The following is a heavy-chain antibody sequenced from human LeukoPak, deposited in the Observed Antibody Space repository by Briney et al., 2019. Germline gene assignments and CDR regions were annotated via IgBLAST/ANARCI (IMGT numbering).Heavy chain of an antibody. CDR2: ISSSGSTI. V-gene: IGHV3-48*03. J-gene: IGHJ4*02. CDR3: KGYYDSSGYKAY. D-gene: IGHD3-22*01. CDR1: GFTFRSYE. Sequence: GGSVRLSCGASGFTFRSYEMNWVRQAPGKGLEWVSYISSSGSTIYYADSVKGRFTISRDNAKNSLYLQMNSLRAEDTAVYYCKGYYDSSGYKAYWGQGTLVTVSS.